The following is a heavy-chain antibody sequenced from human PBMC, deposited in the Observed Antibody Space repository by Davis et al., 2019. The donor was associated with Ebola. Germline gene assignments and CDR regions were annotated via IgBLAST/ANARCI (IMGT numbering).Heavy chain of an antibody. D-gene: IGHD6-19*01. J-gene: IGHJ4*02. V-gene: IGHV4-38-2*01. CDR1: GYSISSGYY. CDR3: ARWKVAVAGFDY. CDR2: IYHSGST. Sequence: PSETLSLTCAVSGYSISSGYYWGWIRQPPGKGLEWIGSIYHSGSTYYNPSLKSRVTISVDTSKNQFSLKLSSVTAADTAVYYCARWKVAVAGFDYWGQGTLVTVSS.